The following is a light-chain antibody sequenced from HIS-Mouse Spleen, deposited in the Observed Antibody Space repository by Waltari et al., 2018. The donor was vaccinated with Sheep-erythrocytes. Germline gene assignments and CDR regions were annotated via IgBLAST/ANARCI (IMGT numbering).Light chain of an antibody. V-gene: IGKV1-6*01. CDR1: QGIRND. Sequence: AIQMTQSPSSLSASVGDSLTIICRASQGIRNDLGWYQQKPGKAPKLLIYAASSLQRGVPSRFSGSGSGTDFTLTISSLQPEDFATYYCLQDYNYPTFGQGTKVEIK. J-gene: IGKJ1*01. CDR2: AAS. CDR3: LQDYNYPT.